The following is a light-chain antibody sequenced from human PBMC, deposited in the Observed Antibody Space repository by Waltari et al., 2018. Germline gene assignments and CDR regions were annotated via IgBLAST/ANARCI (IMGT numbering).Light chain of an antibody. CDR1: SGHSSNV. V-gene: IGLV4-69*01. Sequence: QLVVTQSPSASAPLGASVKLICTLSSGHSSNVIAWLQQRPEKGPRYLMKVNSDGSHSKGDGIPDRFSSSSSGAERYLTISSLHSDDEADYYCQTRGHGTWVFGGGTKLTVL. CDR2: VNSDGSH. CDR3: QTRGHGTWV. J-gene: IGLJ3*02.